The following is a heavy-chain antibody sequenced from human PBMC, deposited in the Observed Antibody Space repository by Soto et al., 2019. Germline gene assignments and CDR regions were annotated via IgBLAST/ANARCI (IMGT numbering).Heavy chain of an antibody. CDR2: VHYSGST. V-gene: IGHV4-59*01. CDR3: ARGYYDSSGQSNTFDI. Sequence: QVQLQESGPGLVKPSETLSLTCTVSGASISSSYWSWIRQSPGKGLEWIGYVHYSGSTNYNPSLKSRVTISVDTSKNQFSLKLTSVTAADTAVYYCARGYYDSSGQSNTFDIWGQGTMVTVSS. D-gene: IGHD3-22*01. CDR1: GASISSSY. J-gene: IGHJ3*02.